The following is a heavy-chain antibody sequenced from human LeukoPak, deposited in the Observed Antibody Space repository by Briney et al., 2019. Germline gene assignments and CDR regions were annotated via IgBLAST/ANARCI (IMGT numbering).Heavy chain of an antibody. CDR2: ISYDGSNK. Sequence: GGSLRLSCAASGFTFSSYAMHWVRQAPGKGLEWVAVISYDGSNKYYADSVKGRFTISRDNSKNTLYLQMNSLRAEDTAVYYCARDDRYLRAFDIWGQGTMVTVPS. CDR3: ARDDRYLRAFDI. CDR1: GFTFSSYA. J-gene: IGHJ3*02. D-gene: IGHD1-1*01. V-gene: IGHV3-30*04.